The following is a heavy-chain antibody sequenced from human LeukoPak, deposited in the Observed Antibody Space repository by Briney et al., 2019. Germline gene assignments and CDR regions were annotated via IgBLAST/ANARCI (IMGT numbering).Heavy chain of an antibody. J-gene: IGHJ4*02. CDR2: IKRETDGGTI. CDR1: GFTLNNAW. V-gene: IGHV3-15*01. Sequence: PGGSLRLSCAASGFTLNNAWMSWVRQAPGKGLEWLGRIKRETDGGTIDYAAPVKGRFTISRDDSKRTVYLQMNSLKTEDTAVYFCTTEYFGGFEYWGQGTLVTVSS. D-gene: IGHD3-16*01. CDR3: TTEYFGGFEY.